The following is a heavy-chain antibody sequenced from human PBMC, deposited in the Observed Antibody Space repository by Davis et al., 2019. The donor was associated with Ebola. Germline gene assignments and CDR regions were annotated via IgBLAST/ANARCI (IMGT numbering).Heavy chain of an antibody. V-gene: IGHV4-59*12. CDR1: GGSISGYY. Sequence: SETLSLTCTVSGGSISGYYWSWIRQPPGKGLEWIGYIYYSGSIKYNPSLKSRVTISVDTSKNQFSLKLTSVTAADTAVYYCAREIFGGSYRDYWGQGTLVTVSS. D-gene: IGHD1-26*01. J-gene: IGHJ4*02. CDR3: AREIFGGSYRDY. CDR2: IYYSGSI.